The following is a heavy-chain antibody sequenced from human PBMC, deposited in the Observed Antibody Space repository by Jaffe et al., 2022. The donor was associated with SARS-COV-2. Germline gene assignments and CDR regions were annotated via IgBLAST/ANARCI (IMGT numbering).Heavy chain of an antibody. V-gene: IGHV3-23*01. CDR1: GFSFTSYA. CDR2: IGNSGVTT. Sequence: LESGGGLVQPGGSLRLSCAASGFSFTSYAMSWVRQAPGKGLEWVSSIGNSGVTTYYADSVKGRFTISRDNSKNTVFLQMNSLRAEDTALYYCAKLTSSWYYYYGMDVWGRGTPVTVSS. J-gene: IGHJ6*02. D-gene: IGHD6-13*01. CDR3: AKLTSSWYYYYGMDV.